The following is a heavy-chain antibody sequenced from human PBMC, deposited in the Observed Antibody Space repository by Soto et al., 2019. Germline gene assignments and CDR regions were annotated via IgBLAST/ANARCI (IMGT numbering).Heavy chain of an antibody. D-gene: IGHD6-13*01. Sequence: QVQLVQSGAEVKKPGASVKVSCKASGYTFTSYDINWVRQATGQGFEWMGWMNPHSGNTGYAQKFQGRVTRARNTSISTAYMELSSLRSEDTAVYYCARVGFGYSIPLDWFDPWGQGTLVTVSS. J-gene: IGHJ5*02. CDR1: GYTFTSYD. CDR3: ARVGFGYSIPLDWFDP. V-gene: IGHV1-8*01. CDR2: MNPHSGNT.